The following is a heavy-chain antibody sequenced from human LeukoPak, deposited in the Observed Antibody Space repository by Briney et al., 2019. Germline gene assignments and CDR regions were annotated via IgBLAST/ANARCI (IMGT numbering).Heavy chain of an antibody. CDR3: ARGAVGALRYFDY. Sequence: SVKVSCKASGGTFISYAISWVRQAPGQGLEWMGRIIPIFGTANYAQKFQGRVTITTDESTSTAYMELSSLRSEDTAVYYCARGAVGALRYFDYWGQGTLVTVSS. CDR2: IIPIFGTA. V-gene: IGHV1-69*05. J-gene: IGHJ4*02. CDR1: GGTFISYA. D-gene: IGHD1-26*01.